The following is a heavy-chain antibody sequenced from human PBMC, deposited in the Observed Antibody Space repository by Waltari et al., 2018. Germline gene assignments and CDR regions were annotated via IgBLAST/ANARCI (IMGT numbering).Heavy chain of an antibody. CDR3: ARNMVVAAINYFDY. J-gene: IGHJ4*02. CDR2: IIPIFGTA. Sequence: QVQLVQSVAEVKKPGSSVKVSCKASGGTFSSYANSWVRQAPGQGLEWVGGIIPIFGTANYAQKFQGRVTITADESTSTAYMELSSLRSEDTAVYYCARNMVVAAINYFDYWGQGTLVTVSS. CDR1: GGTFSSYA. D-gene: IGHD2-15*01. V-gene: IGHV1-69*01.